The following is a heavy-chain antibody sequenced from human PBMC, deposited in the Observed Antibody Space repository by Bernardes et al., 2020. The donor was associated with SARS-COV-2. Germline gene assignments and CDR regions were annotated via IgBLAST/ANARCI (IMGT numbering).Heavy chain of an antibody. V-gene: IGHV4-34*01. CDR1: DGSSNGYS. Sequence: SETLCLTCASDGSSNGYSCTWIRQPPGKGLEWLGEINHRGATYYTPSLKSRITVSLDRTKNHFSLKLTSVTAADTAVYYCATASYDSIWGTDDWAQGTLVTVSS. J-gene: IGHJ4*02. CDR2: INHRGAT. D-gene: IGHD3-16*01. CDR3: ATASYDSIWGTDD.